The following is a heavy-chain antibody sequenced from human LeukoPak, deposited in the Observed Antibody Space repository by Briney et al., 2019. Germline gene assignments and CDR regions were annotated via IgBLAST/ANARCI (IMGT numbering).Heavy chain of an antibody. CDR1: GFTFSSYE. J-gene: IGHJ6*02. CDR2: ISGSGSAI. D-gene: IGHD2-21*02. CDR3: ARDGYCGGDCYSGPPDGMDV. V-gene: IGHV3-48*03. Sequence: QPGGSLRLSCAASGFTFSSYEMNWVRQAPGKGLEWVSYISGSGSAIYYADSVKGRFTISRDNAKNSLYLQMNSLRAEDTAVYYCARDGYCGGDCYSGPPDGMDVWGQGTTVTVSS.